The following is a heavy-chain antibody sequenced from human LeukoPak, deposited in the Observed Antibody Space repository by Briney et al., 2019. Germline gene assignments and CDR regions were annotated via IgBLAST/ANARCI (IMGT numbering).Heavy chain of an antibody. Sequence: SETLSLTCAVYGGSFRGYYWSWIRQPPGKGLEWIGEINHSGSTNYNPSLKSRVTISVDTSKNQFSLKLSSVTAADTAVYYCASQYDILTGPSFDYWGQGTLVTVSS. J-gene: IGHJ4*02. CDR2: INHSGST. D-gene: IGHD3-9*01. CDR1: GGSFRGYY. CDR3: ASQYDILTGPSFDY. V-gene: IGHV4-34*01.